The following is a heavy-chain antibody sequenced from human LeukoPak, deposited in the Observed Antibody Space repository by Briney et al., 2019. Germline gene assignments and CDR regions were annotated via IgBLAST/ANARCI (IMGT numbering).Heavy chain of an antibody. J-gene: IGHJ4*02. D-gene: IGHD3-22*01. CDR1: GFTFSSYS. V-gene: IGHV3-48*04. CDR3: ARLSSSGYYSQYYFDY. Sequence: PGGSLRLSCAASGFTFSSYSMNWVRQAPGKGLEWVSYISNSGSGTSYADSVKGRFTISRDNAKNSLYLQMNSLRAEDTAVYYCARLSSSGYYSQYYFDYWGQGTLVTVSS. CDR2: ISNSGSGT.